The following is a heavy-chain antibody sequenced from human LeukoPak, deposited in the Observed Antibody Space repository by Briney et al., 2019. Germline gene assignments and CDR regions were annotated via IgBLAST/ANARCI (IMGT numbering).Heavy chain of an antibody. CDR1: GYSFTSYW. V-gene: IGHV5-10-1*01. CDR2: IDPSDSYT. Sequence: GGSLKISCKGSGYSFTSYWISWVRQMPGKGLEWMGRIDPSDSYTNYSPSFQGHVTISADKSISTAYLQWSSLKASDTAMYYCARRTGDAFDIWGQGTMVTVSS. CDR3: ARRTGDAFDI. D-gene: IGHD1-14*01. J-gene: IGHJ3*02.